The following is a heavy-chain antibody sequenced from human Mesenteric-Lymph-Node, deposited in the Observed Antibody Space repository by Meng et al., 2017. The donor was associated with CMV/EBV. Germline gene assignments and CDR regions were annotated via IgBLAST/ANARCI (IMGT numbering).Heavy chain of an antibody. CDR2: IFSGGST. CDR3: AKDQFIAVLGEGRYSYGLDV. V-gene: IGHV3-66*02. Sequence: GESLKISCVASGFTVSSNYMNWARQAPGKGLEWVSVIFSGGSTYYADSVKGRFTISRDNSKSTLYLQMNSLSPEDTAVYYCAKDQFIAVLGEGRYSYGLDVWGQGTTVTVSS. D-gene: IGHD6-19*01. J-gene: IGHJ6*02. CDR1: GFTVSSNY.